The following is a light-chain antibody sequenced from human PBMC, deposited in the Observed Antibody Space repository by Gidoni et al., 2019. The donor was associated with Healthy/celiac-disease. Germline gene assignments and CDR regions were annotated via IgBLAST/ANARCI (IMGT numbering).Light chain of an antibody. J-gene: IGKJ2*01. CDR3: QQRSNWPPYT. V-gene: IGKV3-11*01. Sequence: EIVLTQSPATLSLSPGERATLSCRASQSVSSYLAWYQQKPGQAPRLLIYDASNRATSSPARCSGSGCGTDFTLTISSLEPEDFAVYYCQQRSNWPPYTFGQGTKLEIK. CDR1: QSVSSY. CDR2: DAS.